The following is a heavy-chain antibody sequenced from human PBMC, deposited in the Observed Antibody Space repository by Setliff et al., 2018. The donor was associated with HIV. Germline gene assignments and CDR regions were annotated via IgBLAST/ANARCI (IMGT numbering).Heavy chain of an antibody. CDR1: GGSISSGDYY. D-gene: IGHD5-12*01. V-gene: IGHV4-39*07. CDR2: IYHSGST. CDR3: ARLSPQYSGYDSGAFGY. Sequence: SETLSLTCTVSGGSISSGDYYWSWIRQPPGKGLEWIGSIYHSGSTYYNPSLKSRVTISVDTSKNQFSLKLSSVTAADTAVYYCARLSPQYSGYDSGAFGYWGQGTLVTVSS. J-gene: IGHJ4*02.